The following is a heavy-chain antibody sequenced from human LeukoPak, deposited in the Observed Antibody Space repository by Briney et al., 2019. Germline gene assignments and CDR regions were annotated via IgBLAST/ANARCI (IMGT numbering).Heavy chain of an antibody. CDR1: GYSISSGYY. J-gene: IGHJ4*02. CDR3: ARDDPSIAAAGNGVHY. Sequence: SETLSLTCTVSGYSISSGYYWGWIRQPPGKGLEWIGSIYHSGSTYYNPSLKSRVTISVDTSKNQFSLKLSSVTAADTAVYYCARDDPSIAAAGNGVHYWGQGTLVTVSS. V-gene: IGHV4-38-2*02. D-gene: IGHD6-13*01. CDR2: IYHSGST.